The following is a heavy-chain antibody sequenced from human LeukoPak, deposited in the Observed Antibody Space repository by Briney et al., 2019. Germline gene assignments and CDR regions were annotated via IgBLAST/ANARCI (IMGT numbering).Heavy chain of an antibody. J-gene: IGHJ6*03. V-gene: IGHV3-48*04. D-gene: IGHD6-13*01. CDR1: GFTFSSYS. CDR2: ISSSGSTI. Sequence: PGGSLRLSCAASGFTFSSYSMNWVRQAPGKGLEWVSYISSSGSTIYYADSVKGRFTISRDNAKNSLYLQMNSLRAEDTAVCYCARDSPFGSSSWYGYYYYYMDVWGKGTTVTVSS. CDR3: ARDSPFGSSSWYGYYYYYMDV.